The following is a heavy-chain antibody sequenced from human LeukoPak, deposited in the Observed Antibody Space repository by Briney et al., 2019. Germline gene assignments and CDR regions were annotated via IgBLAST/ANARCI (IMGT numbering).Heavy chain of an antibody. CDR3: AITLGSGDAFDI. CDR1: GGSFSGYY. V-gene: IGHV4-34*01. CDR2: INHSGST. J-gene: IGHJ3*02. D-gene: IGHD3-10*01. Sequence: SETLSLTCAVYGGSFSGYYWSWIRQPPGKGLEWIGEINHSGSTNYNPYLKSRVTISVDTSKNQFSLKLSSVTAADTAVYYCAITLGSGDAFDIWGQGTMVTVSS.